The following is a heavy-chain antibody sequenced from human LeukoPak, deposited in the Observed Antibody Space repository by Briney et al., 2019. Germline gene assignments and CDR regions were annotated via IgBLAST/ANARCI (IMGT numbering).Heavy chain of an antibody. CDR1: GGSISSYY. CDR2: IYYSGST. J-gene: IGHJ5*02. D-gene: IGHD3-10*01. V-gene: IGHV4-59*01. Sequence: PSETLSLTCTVSGGSISSYYWSWIRQPPGKGLEWIGYIYYSGSTNYNPSPKSRVTISVDTSKNQFSLKLSSVTAADTAEYCCAREYYYCSCRQVDPWGQETLVTVSS. CDR3: AREYYYCSCRQVDP.